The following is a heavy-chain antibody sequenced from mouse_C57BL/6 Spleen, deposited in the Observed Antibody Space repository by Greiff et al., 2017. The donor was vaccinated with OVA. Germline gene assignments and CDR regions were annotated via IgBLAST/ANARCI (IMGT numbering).Heavy chain of an antibody. CDR3: AREADYYGSSPAWFAY. D-gene: IGHD1-1*01. J-gene: IGHJ3*01. V-gene: IGHV5-16*01. Sequence: EVMLVESEGGLVQPGSSMKLSCTASGFTFSDYYMAWVRQVPEKGLEWVANINYDGSSTYYLDSLKSRFIISRDNAKNILYLQMSSPKSEDTATYYCAREADYYGSSPAWFAYWGQGTLVTVSA. CDR2: INYDGSST. CDR1: GFTFSDYY.